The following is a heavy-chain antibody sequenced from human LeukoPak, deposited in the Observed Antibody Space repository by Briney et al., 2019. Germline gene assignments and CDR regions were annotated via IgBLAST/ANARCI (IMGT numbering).Heavy chain of an antibody. CDR2: IKQDGSEK. V-gene: IGHV3-7*01. Sequence: GGALRLSCTVGGFTFSSHWMSWVRQAPGKGLEWVANIKQDGSEKYYVDSVKGRFIISRDNAINELNLQVTSLRDEDTAVYYCARDSSYKYDSSWHAFDIWGQGTMVTVSS. CDR3: ARDSSYKYDSSWHAFDI. CDR1: GFTFSSHW. D-gene: IGHD6-13*01. J-gene: IGHJ3*02.